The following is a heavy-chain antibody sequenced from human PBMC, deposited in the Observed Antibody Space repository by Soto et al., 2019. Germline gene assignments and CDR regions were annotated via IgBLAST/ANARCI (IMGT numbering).Heavy chain of an antibody. CDR1: GGYFRGYY. CDR3: ARGSRVKIPAATGRDYYYHGLDV. J-gene: IGHJ6*02. Sequence: PSETLSLTCAVYGGYFRGYYCSWIRQPPGKGLEWIGEINHRGSANYNPSVKSRVTISVDTSKNQFSLKLNSVTAADTAMYYCARGSRVKIPAATGRDYYYHGLDVWAQGTAVTVS. CDR2: INHRGSA. D-gene: IGHD1-26*01. V-gene: IGHV4-34*01.